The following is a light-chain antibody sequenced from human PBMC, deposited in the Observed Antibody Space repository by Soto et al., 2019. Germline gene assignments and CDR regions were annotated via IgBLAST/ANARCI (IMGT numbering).Light chain of an antibody. CDR3: QVWDIMTDNYV. V-gene: IGLV3-21*04. CDR1: NSGDKR. Sequence: SYELTQPPSVSVAPEKTTTITCGGNNSGDKRVHWYRQKPGQAPVLLISYDSDRPSGIPERFSGSNSGNTATLNISRVEAGDEADYYCQVWDIMTDNYVFGGGTKVTVL. J-gene: IGLJ1*01. CDR2: YDS.